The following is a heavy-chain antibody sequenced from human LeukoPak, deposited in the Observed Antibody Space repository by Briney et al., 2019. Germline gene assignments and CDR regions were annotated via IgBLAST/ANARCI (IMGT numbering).Heavy chain of an antibody. CDR3: ARADIVVVPAH. Sequence: GGSLRLSCAASGFSFSSYAMPWVRQAPGKGLEWMATISDDGNNKYYADSVKGRFTISRDNSKNTLFLQVNSLRAEDTAVYYCARADIVVVPAHWGQGTLVTVSS. CDR2: ISDDGNNK. J-gene: IGHJ4*02. CDR1: GFSFSSYA. D-gene: IGHD2-2*01. V-gene: IGHV3-30-3*01.